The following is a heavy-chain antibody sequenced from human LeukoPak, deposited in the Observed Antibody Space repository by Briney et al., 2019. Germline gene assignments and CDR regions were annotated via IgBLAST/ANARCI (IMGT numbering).Heavy chain of an antibody. CDR2: IQQDGSEK. CDR3: ARVPRSSGSGWFDP. D-gene: IGHD6-19*01. J-gene: IGHJ5*02. V-gene: IGHV3-7*01. CDR1: GFTFSSYW. Sequence: PGGSLRLSCAAPGFTFSSYWMSWVRQAPGKGLEWVANIQQDGSEKYYVDSVKGRFTVSRDNAQNSLYLQMNSLRAEDTAVYYCARVPRSSGSGWFDPWGQGTLVTVSS.